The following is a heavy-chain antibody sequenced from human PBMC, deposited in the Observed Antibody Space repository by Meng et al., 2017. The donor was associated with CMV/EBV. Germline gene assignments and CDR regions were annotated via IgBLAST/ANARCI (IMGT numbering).Heavy chain of an antibody. CDR1: GGSISSYY. D-gene: IGHD2-2*02. Sequence: VQLEESGPGLVKPSETLSLTCTFSGGSISSYYWSWIRQPAGKGLEWIGRIYTSGSTNYNPSLKSRVTMSVDTSKNQFSLKLSSVTAADTAVYYCAREIVVVPAAIDNWFDPWGQGTLVTVSS. V-gene: IGHV4-4*07. CDR3: AREIVVVPAAIDNWFDP. J-gene: IGHJ5*02. CDR2: IYTSGST.